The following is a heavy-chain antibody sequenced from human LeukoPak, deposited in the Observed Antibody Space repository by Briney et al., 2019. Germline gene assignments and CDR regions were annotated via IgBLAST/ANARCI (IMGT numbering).Heavy chain of an antibody. J-gene: IGHJ4*02. CDR1: GSSFTNYW. CDR3: ARLGLLSYFDY. CDR2: IYPGDSDT. D-gene: IGHD2-15*01. V-gene: IGHV5-51*01. Sequence: GGSLQISCQGSGSSFTNYWIGWVRQLPGKGLEWMGIIYPGDSDTRYSPSFQGQVTISADKSISTAYLQWSSLKASDTAMYYCARLGLLSYFDYWGQGTLVTVSS.